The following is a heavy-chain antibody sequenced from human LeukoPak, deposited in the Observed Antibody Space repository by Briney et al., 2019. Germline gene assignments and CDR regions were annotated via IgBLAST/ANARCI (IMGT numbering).Heavy chain of an antibody. V-gene: IGHV1-69*13. D-gene: IGHD2-2*01. CDR3: ARVVVPAALDAFDI. CDR1: GGTFSSYA. CDR2: IIPIFGTA. J-gene: IGHJ3*02. Sequence: GASVKVSCKASGGTFSSYAISWVRQAPGQGLEWMGGIIPIFGTANYAQKFQGRVTITADESTGTAYMELSSLRSEDTAVYYCARVVVPAALDAFDIWGQGTMVTVSS.